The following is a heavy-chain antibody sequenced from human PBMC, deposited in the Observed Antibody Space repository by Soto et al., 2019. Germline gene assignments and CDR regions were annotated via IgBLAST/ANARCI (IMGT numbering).Heavy chain of an antibody. CDR2: IIPIFGTA. D-gene: IGHD3-9*01. V-gene: IGHV1-69*01. CDR1: GGTFSSYA. J-gene: IGHJ6*02. CDR3: ARALFGNLNGYYIDYYYYYGMDV. Sequence: QVQLVQSGAEVKKPGSSVKVSCKASGGTFSSYAISWVRQAPGQGLEWMGGIIPIFGTANYAQKFQGRVTITADESTSTAYMELRSLRSEDTAVYYFARALFGNLNGYYIDYYYYYGMDVWGQGTTVTVSS.